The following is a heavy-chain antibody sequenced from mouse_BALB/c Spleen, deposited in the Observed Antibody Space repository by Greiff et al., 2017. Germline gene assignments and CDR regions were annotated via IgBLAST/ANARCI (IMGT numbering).Heavy chain of an antibody. CDR1: GFSLTSYG. CDR2: IWAGGST. CDR3: ARGGGDYDEGDFDY. J-gene: IGHJ2*01. V-gene: IGHV2-9*02. Sequence: VQLQQSGPGLVAPSQSLSITCTVSGFSLTSYGVHWVRQPPGKGLEWLGVIWAGGSTNYNSALMSRLSISKDNSKSQVFLKMNSLQTDDTAMYYCARGGGDYDEGDFDYWGQGTTLTVSS. D-gene: IGHD2-4*01.